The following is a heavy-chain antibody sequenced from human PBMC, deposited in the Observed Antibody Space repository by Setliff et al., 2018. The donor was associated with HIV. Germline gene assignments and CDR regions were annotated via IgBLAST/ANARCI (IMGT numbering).Heavy chain of an antibody. CDR1: GGSISSYY. V-gene: IGHV4-59*01. CDR2: ISYSGST. Sequence: SETLSLTCTVSGGSISSYYWSWIRQPPGKGLEWIGYISYSGSTNYNPSLKSRLTISVDTSKNHFSLRLSSVTAADTAVYYCARGYSNSWHGWEAFDIWGQGTMVTVSS. CDR3: ARGYSNSWHGWEAFDI. J-gene: IGHJ3*02. D-gene: IGHD6-13*01.